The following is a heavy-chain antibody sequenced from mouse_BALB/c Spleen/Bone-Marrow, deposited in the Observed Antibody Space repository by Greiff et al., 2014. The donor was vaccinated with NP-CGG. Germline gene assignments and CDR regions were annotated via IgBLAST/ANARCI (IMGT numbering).Heavy chain of an antibody. CDR2: ISDGGSYT. CDR1: GFTFSDYY. J-gene: IGHJ4*01. Sequence: EVQVVESGGGLVKPGGSLKLSCAASGFTFSDYYMYWVRQTPEKRLEWVATISDGGSYTYYPDSVKGRFTISRDIAKNNLYLQMSSLKSEDTAMYYCARDRGVQGYAMDYWGQGTLVTVSS. D-gene: IGHD2-14*01. CDR3: ARDRGVQGYAMDY. V-gene: IGHV5-4*02.